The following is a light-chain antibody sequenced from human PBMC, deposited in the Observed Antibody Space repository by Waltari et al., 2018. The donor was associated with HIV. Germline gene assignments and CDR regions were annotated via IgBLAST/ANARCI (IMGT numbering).Light chain of an antibody. V-gene: IGKV3D-15*01. CDR1: QSVGST. Sequence: SLSPGERATLSCRASQSVGSTLAWYQQKPGQAPRLLIYYASNRAAGIPDRFSGSGSGTEFTLTISSLDPEDVGVYYCQKYNDWPLTFGGGTKVEIK. CDR3: QKYNDWPLT. CDR2: YAS. J-gene: IGKJ4*01.